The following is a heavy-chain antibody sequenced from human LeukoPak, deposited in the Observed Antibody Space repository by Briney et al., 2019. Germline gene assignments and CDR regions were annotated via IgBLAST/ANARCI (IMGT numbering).Heavy chain of an antibody. J-gene: IGHJ4*02. V-gene: IGHV3-21*04. CDR3: AKRRGSYSDY. CDR2: ISSSSSYI. D-gene: IGHD1-26*01. CDR1: GFTFSSYG. Sequence: GGSLRLSCAASGFTFSSYGMSWVRQAPGKGLEWVSSISSSSSYIYYADSVKGRFSITRDNAKNSLYLQMNSLRAEDTAVYYCAKRRGSYSDYWGQGTLVTVSS.